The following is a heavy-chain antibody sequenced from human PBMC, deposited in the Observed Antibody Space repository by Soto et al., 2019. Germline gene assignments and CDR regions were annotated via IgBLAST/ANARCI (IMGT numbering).Heavy chain of an antibody. D-gene: IGHD1-1*01. V-gene: IGHV4-34*01. Sequence: SETLSLTCAVYGGSFSGYYWSWIRQPPGKGLEWIGEINHSGSTNYNPSLKSRVTISVDTSKNQFSLKLSSVTAADTAVYYCARAEERGAYYFAYWGQGTLVTVSS. CDR1: GGSFSGYY. CDR3: ARAEERGAYYFAY. J-gene: IGHJ4*02. CDR2: INHSGST.